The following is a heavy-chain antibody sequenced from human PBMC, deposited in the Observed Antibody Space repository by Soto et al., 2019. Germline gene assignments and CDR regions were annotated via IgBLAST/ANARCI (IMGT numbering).Heavy chain of an antibody. CDR3: AREGAAPYYYYGMDV. D-gene: IGHD6-6*01. J-gene: IGHJ6*02. V-gene: IGHV4-31*03. Sequence: QVQLQESGPGLVKPSQTLSLTCTVSGGSISSGGYFWSWIRQHPGKGLEGLGFIYYGGSTYYNPSLKSRVTISVDTSKNQFSLKLSSVTAADTAVYYCAREGAAPYYYYGMDVWGQGTTVTVSS. CDR2: IYYGGST. CDR1: GGSISSGGYF.